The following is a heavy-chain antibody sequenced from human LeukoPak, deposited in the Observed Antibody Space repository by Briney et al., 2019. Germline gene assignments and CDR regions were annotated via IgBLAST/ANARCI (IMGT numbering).Heavy chain of an antibody. CDR3: ARDEYGSSGWYVNYYYGMDV. D-gene: IGHD6-19*01. CDR1: SFTFTIYW. CDR2: INSEVSST. J-gene: IGHJ6*02. Sequence: PGPSLRLACAAASFTFTIYWMHSVSQPPRGWLGWVSRINSEVSSTSYADSVKGRFTISRDNAKNTVYLQMNRLRGEDTAVYYCARDEYGSSGWYVNYYYGMDVWGQGTTVTVSS. V-gene: IGHV3-74*01.